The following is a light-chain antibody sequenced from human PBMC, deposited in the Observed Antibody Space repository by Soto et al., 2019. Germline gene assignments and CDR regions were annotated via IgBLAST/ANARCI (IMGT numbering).Light chain of an antibody. Sequence: EIVLMQSPDTLSLSPGERATLSCRASETISSHYIAWYQQKPGQVPRLLIFGASTRATGIPDRFSGSWSGTDFTLTISRLEPEDFAVYYXQNFGDSPFTFGPGTKVDIK. J-gene: IGKJ3*01. CDR3: QNFGDSPFT. CDR1: ETISSHY. V-gene: IGKV3-20*01. CDR2: GAS.